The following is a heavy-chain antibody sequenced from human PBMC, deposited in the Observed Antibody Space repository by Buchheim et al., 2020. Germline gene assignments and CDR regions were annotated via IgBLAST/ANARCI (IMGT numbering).Heavy chain of an antibody. CDR2: IYHSGST. Sequence: QVQLQESGPGLVKPSGTLSLTCAVSGGSISSSNWWSWVRQPPGKGLEWIGEIYHSGSTNYNPSLKSRVTISVDKSKNQFSLKLSSVTAADTAVYYCARARKYWKDIVVVPAAVGSGYYYYGMDVWGQGTT. J-gene: IGHJ6*02. CDR1: GGSISSSNW. D-gene: IGHD2-2*01. CDR3: ARARKYWKDIVVVPAAVGSGYYYYGMDV. V-gene: IGHV4-4*02.